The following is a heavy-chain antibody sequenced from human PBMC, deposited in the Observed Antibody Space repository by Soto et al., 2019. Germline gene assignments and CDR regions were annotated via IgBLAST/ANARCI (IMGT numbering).Heavy chain of an antibody. CDR1: GGSFSGYY. J-gene: IGHJ5*02. V-gene: IGHV4-34*01. CDR3: ARGLRYSSSNWFDP. CDR2: INHSGST. Sequence: SETLCLTCAVYGGSFSGYYWSWIRQPPGKGLEWIGEINHSGSTNYNPSLKSRVTISVDTSKNQFSLKLSSVTAADTAVYYCARGLRYSSSNWFDPWGQGTLVTVSS. D-gene: IGHD6-13*01.